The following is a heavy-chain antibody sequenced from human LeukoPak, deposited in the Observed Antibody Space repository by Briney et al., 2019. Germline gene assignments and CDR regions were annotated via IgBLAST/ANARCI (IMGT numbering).Heavy chain of an antibody. V-gene: IGHV3-48*03. CDR2: ISGGGTNI. CDR3: ARTPTYGFWSGYTLDV. Sequence: PGGSLRLSCAASGFTFSTYEMNWVRQAPGKGLKWVSYISGGGTNIYYADSVKGRFTVSRDDAKNSLYLQMNSLRAEDTAVYYCARTPTYGFWSGYTLDVWGQGTTVTVSS. J-gene: IGHJ6*02. D-gene: IGHD3-3*01. CDR1: GFTFSTYE.